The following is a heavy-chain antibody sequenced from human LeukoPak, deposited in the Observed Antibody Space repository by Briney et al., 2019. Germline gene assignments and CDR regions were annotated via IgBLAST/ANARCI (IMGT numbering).Heavy chain of an antibody. D-gene: IGHD1-14*01. CDR3: VRNGRYCLDY. CDR1: GDFIRSSEW. Sequence: SETLSLTCDVSGDFIRSSEWWSWVRQPPGKGLEWIGQFFLSGGPNYRPSLRSRVTILVDRSKSQFSLKMASVTAADTAIYYCVRNGRYCLDYWGQGTLVTVSS. CDR2: FFLSGGP. V-gene: IGHV4/OR15-8*01. J-gene: IGHJ4*02.